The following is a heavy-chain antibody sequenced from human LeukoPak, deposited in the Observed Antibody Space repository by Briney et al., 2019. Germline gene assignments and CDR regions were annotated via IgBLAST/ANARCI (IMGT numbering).Heavy chain of an antibody. CDR3: AKHSGGGCYWGVDY. D-gene: IGHD2-15*01. CDR2: ISSSGDST. V-gene: IGHV3-23*01. CDR1: GFTFTSYA. Sequence: PGGSLRLSCAASGFTFTSYAMSWVRQGPGKGLEWVSVISSSGDSTYYADSVKGRFTIPRDNSKNTLYLQMNSLGAEDTAVYYCAKHSGGGCYWGVDYWGQGTLVTVSS. J-gene: IGHJ4*02.